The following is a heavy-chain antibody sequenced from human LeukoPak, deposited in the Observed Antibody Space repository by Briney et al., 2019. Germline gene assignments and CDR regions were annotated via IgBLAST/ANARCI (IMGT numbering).Heavy chain of an antibody. D-gene: IGHD2-15*01. CDR1: GFTFSTYA. V-gene: IGHV3-23*01. CDR3: ARRVVAARIFDS. CDR2: INANT. Sequence: GGSLRLSCAASGFTFSTYAMSWVRQAPGKGLEWVSSINANTYYADSVKGRFTISRDNSKNTRYLQMNSLRAEDTAVYYCARRVVAARIFDSWGQGTLVTVSS. J-gene: IGHJ4*02.